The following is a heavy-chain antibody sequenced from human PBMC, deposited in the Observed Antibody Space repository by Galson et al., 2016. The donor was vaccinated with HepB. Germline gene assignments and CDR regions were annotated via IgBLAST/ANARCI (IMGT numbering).Heavy chain of an antibody. CDR1: GFTFGDYA. CDR2: ISWNSETI. CDR3: AARLAESWES. Sequence: SLRLSCAASGFTFGDYAMHWVRQVPEQGLELVSGISWNSETIGDADSVKGRFTTSRDNAENSVYLQLNILIAEDTAFYYSAARLAESWESWGQGTQVTVSS. D-gene: IGHD3-16*01. J-gene: IGHJ5*02. V-gene: IGHV3-9*01.